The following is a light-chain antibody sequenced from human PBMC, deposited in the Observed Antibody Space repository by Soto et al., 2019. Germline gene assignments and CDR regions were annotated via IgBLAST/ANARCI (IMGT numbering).Light chain of an antibody. J-gene: IGLJ1*01. CDR3: FSFTTSYTHV. CDR2: EVN. Sequence: QSALTQPASVSGSPGQSITISCTGTSSDVGAYSYVSWFQQHPGKAPKLIISEVNNRPSGVSNRFSGSKSGNVASLTISGLQAEDEADYFCFSFTTSYTHVFGTGTKVTVL. CDR1: SSDVGAYSY. V-gene: IGLV2-14*01.